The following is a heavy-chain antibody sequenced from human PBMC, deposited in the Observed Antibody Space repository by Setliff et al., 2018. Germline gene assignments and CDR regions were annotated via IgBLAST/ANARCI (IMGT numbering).Heavy chain of an antibody. D-gene: IGHD2-2*01. CDR1: GYDFSKYW. Sequence: GESLKISCQASGYDFSKYWIGWVRQMPGEGLDWMGIIFPSDSDTRYSPSFQGQVTISADKSINTAYLQWSSLKASDTAIYYCTRHEDRNKCTSSSCYRENDAFDVWGQGAMVTVSS. V-gene: IGHV5-51*01. CDR2: IFPSDSDT. J-gene: IGHJ3*01. CDR3: TRHEDRNKCTSSSCYRENDAFDV.